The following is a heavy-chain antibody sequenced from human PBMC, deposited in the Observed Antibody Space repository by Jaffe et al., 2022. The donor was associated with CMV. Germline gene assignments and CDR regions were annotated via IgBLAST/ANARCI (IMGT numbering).Heavy chain of an antibody. J-gene: IGHJ4*02. V-gene: IGHV5-51*01. CDR3: ARRTGYSSGWSSDY. Sequence: EVQLVQSGAEVKKPGESLRISCKGFGYSFTSYWIGWVRQLPGKGLEWMGTIYPADSDTRYSPSFQGQVTISADKSISTVYVQWSSLKASDTAMYYCARRTGYSSGWSSDYWGQGTLVTVSS. D-gene: IGHD6-19*01. CDR1: GYSFTSYW. CDR2: IYPADSDT.